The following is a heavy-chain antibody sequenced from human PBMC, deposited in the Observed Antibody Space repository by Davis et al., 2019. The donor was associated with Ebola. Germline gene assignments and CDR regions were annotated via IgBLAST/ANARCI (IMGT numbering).Heavy chain of an antibody. D-gene: IGHD1-1*01. CDR2: ISSSSSYI. CDR3: ARRTGTLYWYFDL. Sequence: GESLKISCAASGFTFSSYSMNWVRQAPGKGLEWVSSISSSSSYIYYADSVKGRFTISRDNAKNSLYLQMNSLRAEDTAVYYCARRTGTLYWYFDLWGRGTLVTVSS. CDR1: GFTFSSYS. J-gene: IGHJ2*01. V-gene: IGHV3-21*01.